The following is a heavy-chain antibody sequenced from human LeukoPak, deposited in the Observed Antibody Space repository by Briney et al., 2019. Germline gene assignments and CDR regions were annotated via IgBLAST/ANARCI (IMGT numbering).Heavy chain of an antibody. J-gene: IGHJ5*02. CDR1: GGSFSGYY. CDR2: INHSGST. D-gene: IGHD6-13*01. V-gene: IGHV4-34*01. Sequence: SETLSLTCAVYGGSFSGYYWSWIRQPPGKGLEWIGEINHSGSTNYNPSLKSRVTISVDTSKNQFSLKLSSVTAADTAVYYCARAYSSSWYLNWFDPWGQGTLVTVSS. CDR3: ARAYSSSWYLNWFDP.